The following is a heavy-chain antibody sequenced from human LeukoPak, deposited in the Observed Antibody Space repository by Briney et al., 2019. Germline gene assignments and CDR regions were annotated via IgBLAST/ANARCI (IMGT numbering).Heavy chain of an antibody. V-gene: IGHV4-59*01. D-gene: IGHD6-13*01. CDR1: GGSISSYH. CDR2: IYDSGST. J-gene: IGHJ4*02. CDR3: ARLATGIAFDY. Sequence: PSETLSLTCTVFGGSISSYHWSWTRQPPGKGLEWIGNIYDSGSTNYNPSLKSRVTISVDRSKNQFSLKQTSVTAADTAVYYCARLATGIAFDYWGQGTLVTVSS.